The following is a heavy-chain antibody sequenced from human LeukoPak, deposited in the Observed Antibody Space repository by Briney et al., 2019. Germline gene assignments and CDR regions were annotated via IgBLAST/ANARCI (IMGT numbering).Heavy chain of an antibody. V-gene: IGHV1-46*01. CDR2: INPSGGST. Sequence: ASVKVSCKASGYTFTSYYMHWVRQAPGQGLEWVGVINPSGGSTSYAQKFQGRVTMTRDTSTSTVYMELSSLRSEDTAVYYCAREFGGDSSGYPEHLDYWGQGTLVTVSS. D-gene: IGHD3-22*01. CDR1: GYTFTSYY. CDR3: AREFGGDSSGYPEHLDY. J-gene: IGHJ4*02.